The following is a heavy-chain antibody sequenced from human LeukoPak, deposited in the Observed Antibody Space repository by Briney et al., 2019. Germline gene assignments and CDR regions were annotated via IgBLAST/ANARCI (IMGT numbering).Heavy chain of an antibody. CDR2: IYYSGST. CDR1: GGSVSSTSYY. V-gene: IGHV4-39*01. CDR3: ASPGYSSFKGFDY. Sequence: SETLSLTCTASGGSVSSTSYYWGWIRQPPGKGLEWIVNIYYSGSTYYNPSLKSRVTISVDTSKNQFSLKLSSVTAADTAVYYCASPGYSSFKGFDYWGQGTLVTVSS. D-gene: IGHD6-13*01. J-gene: IGHJ4*02.